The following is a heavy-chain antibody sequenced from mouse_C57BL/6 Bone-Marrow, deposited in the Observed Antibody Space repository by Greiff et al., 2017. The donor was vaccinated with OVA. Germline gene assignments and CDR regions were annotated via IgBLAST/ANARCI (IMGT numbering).Heavy chain of an antibody. J-gene: IGHJ4*01. Sequence: QVQLQQPGAELVKPGASVKMSCKASGYTFTSYWITWVKQRPGQGLEWIGDIYPGSGCTNYNEKFKSKATLTVDTSSSTAYMQLSSLTSRDSTVYYNARRGLSNGSSRYAMDYWGQGTSVTVSS. CDR3: ARRGLSNGSSRYAMDY. CDR1: GYTFTSYW. V-gene: IGHV1-55*01. CDR2: IYPGSGCT. D-gene: IGHD1-1*01.